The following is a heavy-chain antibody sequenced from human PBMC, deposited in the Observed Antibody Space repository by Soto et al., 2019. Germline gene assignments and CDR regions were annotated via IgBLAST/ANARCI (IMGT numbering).Heavy chain of an antibody. D-gene: IGHD3-10*01. CDR3: ARGGQVTTYYYGSGSYWVYFDY. CDR1: GGTFSSYT. J-gene: IGHJ4*02. CDR2: IIPILGIA. Sequence: GASVKVSCKASGGTFSSYTISWVRQAPGQGLEWMGRIIPILGIANYAQKFQGRVTITADKSTSTAYMELSSLRSEDTAVYYCARGGQVTTYYYGSGSYWVYFDYWGQGTLVTVSS. V-gene: IGHV1-69*02.